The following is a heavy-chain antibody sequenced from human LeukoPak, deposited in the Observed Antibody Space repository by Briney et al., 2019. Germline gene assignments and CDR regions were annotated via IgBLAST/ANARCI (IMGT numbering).Heavy chain of an antibody. CDR2: IYYSGST. CDR3: ARVRAAAIPYYFDY. D-gene: IGHD6-13*01. V-gene: IGHV4-39*07. Sequence: SETLSLTCTVSNGSIRSSSYYWGWIRQPPGKGLEWIGSIYYSGSTYYNGPLKSRVSISVDTSKNKLSLKVSSVTAADTAVYYCARVRAAAIPYYFDYWGQGTLVTVSS. J-gene: IGHJ4*02. CDR1: NGSIRSSSYY.